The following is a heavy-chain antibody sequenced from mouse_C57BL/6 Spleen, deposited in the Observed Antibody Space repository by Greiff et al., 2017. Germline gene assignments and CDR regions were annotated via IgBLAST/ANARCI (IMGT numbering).Heavy chain of an antibody. D-gene: IGHD2-10*01. Sequence: QVQLQQSGAELARPGASVKLSCKASGYTFTSYGISWVKQRTGQGLEWIGEIYPRSGNTYYNEKFKSKATLTADKSSSTAYMELLSLTSEDSAVYFCASYYRNSYAMDYWGQGTSVTVSS. V-gene: IGHV1-81*01. CDR3: ASYYRNSYAMDY. CDR1: GYTFTSYG. J-gene: IGHJ4*01. CDR2: IYPRSGNT.